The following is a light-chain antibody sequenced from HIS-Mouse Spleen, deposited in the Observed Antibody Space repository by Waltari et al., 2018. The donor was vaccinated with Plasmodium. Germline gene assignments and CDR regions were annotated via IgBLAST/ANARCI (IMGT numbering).Light chain of an antibody. J-gene: IGLJ2*01. CDR1: SSDVGGYNY. V-gene: IGLV2-14*03. CDR3: SSYTSSSTLV. CDR2: DVS. Sequence: QSALTQPASVSGSPGQSITISCTGTSSDVGGYNYVPWYQQNPGKAPKLMIYDVSNRPSGVSIRFSGSKSGNTASLTISGLQAEDEADYYCSSYTSSSTLVFGGGTKLTVL.